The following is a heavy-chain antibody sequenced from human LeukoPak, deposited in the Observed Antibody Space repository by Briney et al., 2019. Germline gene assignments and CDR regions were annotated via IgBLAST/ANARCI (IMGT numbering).Heavy chain of an antibody. CDR1: GYTFTSYG. D-gene: IGHD2-2*01. Sequence: GASVKVSCKASGYTFTSYGISWVRQAPGQGLEWMGWISAYNGNTNYAQKLQGRVTMTTDTSTSTAYMELRSLRSDDTAVYYCAREYPSTDYCSSTSCPGLDYYMDVWGKGTTVTVSS. CDR2: ISAYNGNT. J-gene: IGHJ6*03. CDR3: AREYPSTDYCSSTSCPGLDYYMDV. V-gene: IGHV1-18*01.